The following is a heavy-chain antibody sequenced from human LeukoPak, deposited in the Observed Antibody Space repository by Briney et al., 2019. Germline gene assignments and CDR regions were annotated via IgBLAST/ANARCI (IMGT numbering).Heavy chain of an antibody. CDR3: ARDRGYGYCSSTSCRYGVGDYYYYMDV. D-gene: IGHD2-2*03. CDR1: GFTVSSNY. Sequence: PGGSLRLSCAASGFTVSSNYMSWVRQAPGKGLEWVSSISSSSSYIYYADSVKGRFTISRDNAKNSLYLQMNSLRAEDTALYYCARDRGYGYCSSTSCRYGVGDYYYYMDVWGKGTTVTVSS. J-gene: IGHJ6*03. CDR2: ISSSSSYI. V-gene: IGHV3-21*04.